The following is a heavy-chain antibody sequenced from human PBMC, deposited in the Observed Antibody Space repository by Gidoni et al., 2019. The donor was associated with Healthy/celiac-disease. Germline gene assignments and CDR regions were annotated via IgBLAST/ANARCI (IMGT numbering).Heavy chain of an antibody. V-gene: IGHV1-2*02. CDR1: GYTFTGYY. CDR3: ARDLERWELLEWFDP. J-gene: IGHJ5*02. Sequence: QVQLVQSGAEVKKPGASVKVSCKASGYTFTGYYMHWVRQAPGQGLEWMGWINPNSGGTNYAQKFQGRVTMTRDTSISTAYMELSRLRPDDTAVYYCARDLERWELLEWFDPWGQGTLVTVSS. D-gene: IGHD1-26*01. CDR2: INPNSGGT.